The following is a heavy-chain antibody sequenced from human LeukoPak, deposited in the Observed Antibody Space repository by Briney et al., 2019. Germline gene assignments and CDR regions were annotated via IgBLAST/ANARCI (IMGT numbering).Heavy chain of an antibody. CDR1: GGSFSGYY. Sequence: SETLSLTCAVYGGSFSGYYWSWIRQPPGKGLEWIGEINYSGSTNYNPSLKSRVTISVDTSKNQFSLKLSSVTAADTAVYYCARGHGSSWYYYWGQGTLVTVSS. V-gene: IGHV4-34*01. J-gene: IGHJ4*02. CDR2: INYSGST. D-gene: IGHD6-13*01. CDR3: ARGHGSSWYYY.